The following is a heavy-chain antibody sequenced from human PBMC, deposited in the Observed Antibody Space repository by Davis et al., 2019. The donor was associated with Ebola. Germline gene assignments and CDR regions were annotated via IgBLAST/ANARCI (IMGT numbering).Heavy chain of an antibody. Sequence: PGGSLRLSCAASGFTFSSYAMSWVRQAPGKGLEWVSAISGSGGSTYYADSVKGRFTISIDNSKNTLYLQMNSLRAEDTAVYYCAKDPRWYYDFWSDSRVDYYYMDVWGKGTTVTVSS. CDR1: GFTFSSYA. CDR3: AKDPRWYYDFWSDSRVDYYYMDV. J-gene: IGHJ6*03. D-gene: IGHD3-3*01. V-gene: IGHV3-23*01. CDR2: ISGSGGST.